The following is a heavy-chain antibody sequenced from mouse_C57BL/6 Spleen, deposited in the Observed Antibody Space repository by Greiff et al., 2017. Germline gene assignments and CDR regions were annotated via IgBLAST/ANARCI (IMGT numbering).Heavy chain of an antibody. CDR2: IDPSDSYT. CDR1: GYTFTSYW. V-gene: IGHV1-59*01. CDR3: ARGNDYDGYAMDY. D-gene: IGHD2-4*01. Sequence: QVQLQQPGAELVRPGTSVKLSCKASGYTFTSYWMHWVKQRPGQGLEWIGVIDPSDSYTTYNQKFKGKATLTVDTSSSTAYMQLSSLTSEDSAVYYCARGNDYDGYAMDYWGQGTSVTVSS. J-gene: IGHJ4*01.